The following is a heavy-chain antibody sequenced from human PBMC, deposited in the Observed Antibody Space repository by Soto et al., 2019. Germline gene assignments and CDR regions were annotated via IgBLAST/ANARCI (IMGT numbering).Heavy chain of an antibody. J-gene: IGHJ4*02. CDR2: INHSGST. CDR3: ARLQVPPFFDY. CDR1: GGSFSGYY. D-gene: IGHD1-1*01. Sequence: SETLSLTCAVYGGSFSGYYWSWIRQPPGKGLEWIGEINHSGSTNYNPSLKSRVTISVDTSKNQFSLKLSSVTAADTAVYYCARLQVPPFFDYWGQGTLVTVSS. V-gene: IGHV4-34*01.